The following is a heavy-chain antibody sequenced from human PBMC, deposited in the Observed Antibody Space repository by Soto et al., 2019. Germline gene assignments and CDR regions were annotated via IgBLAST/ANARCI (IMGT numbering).Heavy chain of an antibody. D-gene: IGHD6-19*01. J-gene: IGHJ4*02. V-gene: IGHV3-33*01. Sequence: QVQLVDSGGGVVQPGRSLRLSCAASGFSFSNYGMHWVRQAPGKGLEWVAIIWYDGSNKSYGDSVKGRFTIPRDNYKNTLYLQMNSLRAEDTAVYYCARDQRYSSGWYGVGGFDYWGQGTLVTVSS. CDR2: IWYDGSNK. CDR1: GFSFSNYG. CDR3: ARDQRYSSGWYGVGGFDY.